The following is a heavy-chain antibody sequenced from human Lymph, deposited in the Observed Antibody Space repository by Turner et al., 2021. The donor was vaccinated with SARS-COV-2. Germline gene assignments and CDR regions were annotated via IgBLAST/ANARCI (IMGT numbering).Heavy chain of an antibody. CDR1: GFTFSSYS. CDR3: ARDRGGYGAYYYGMDV. V-gene: IGHV3-48*02. Sequence: EVQLVESGGGLVQPGGSLRLSCAVSGFTFSSYSMNWVRQAPGKGLEWVSYISISSSTIYYADSVKGRFTISRDNAKNSLYLQMNSLRDEDTAVYYCARDRGGYGAYYYGMDVWGQGTTVTVSS. D-gene: IGHD2-15*01. CDR2: ISISSSTI. J-gene: IGHJ6*02.